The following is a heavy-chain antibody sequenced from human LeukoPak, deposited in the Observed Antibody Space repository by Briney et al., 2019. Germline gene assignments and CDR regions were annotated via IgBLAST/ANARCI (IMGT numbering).Heavy chain of an antibody. CDR3: ARDHSSFDY. Sequence: ASVKASCKASGGTFSSYAISWVRQATGQGLEWMGWMNPNSGNTGYAQKFQGRVTITRNTSISTAYMELSSLRSEDTAVYYCARDHSSFDYWGQGTLVTVSS. CDR1: GGTFSSYA. CDR2: MNPNSGNT. D-gene: IGHD6-13*01. V-gene: IGHV1-8*03. J-gene: IGHJ4*02.